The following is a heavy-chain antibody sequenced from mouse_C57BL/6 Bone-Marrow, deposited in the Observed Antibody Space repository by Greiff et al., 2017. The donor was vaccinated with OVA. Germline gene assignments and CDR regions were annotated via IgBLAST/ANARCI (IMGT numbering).Heavy chain of an antibody. CDR3: ARNSYYYGSSLLAMDY. CDR1: GFSLTSYG. CDR2: IWSGGST. Sequence: QVQLKQSGPGLVQPSQSLSITCTVSGFSLTSYGVHWVRQSPGKGLEWLGVIWSGGSTDCNAAFISRLSISKDNSKSQVFFKMNSLQADDTAIYYCARNSYYYGSSLLAMDYWGQGTSVTVSS. J-gene: IGHJ4*01. D-gene: IGHD1-1*01. V-gene: IGHV2-2*01.